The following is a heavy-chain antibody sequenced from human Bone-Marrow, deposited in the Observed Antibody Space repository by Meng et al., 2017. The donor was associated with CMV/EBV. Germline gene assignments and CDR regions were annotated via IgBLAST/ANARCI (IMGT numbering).Heavy chain of an antibody. CDR3: AREGGGSLDP. J-gene: IGHJ5*02. Sequence: ASVKVSCKASGGTFSSYTISWVRQAPGQGLEWMGWINPNSGGTNYAQKFQGRVTMTRDRSISTAYMELSSLRSDDTAVYHCAREGGGSLDPWGQGTLVTVSS. CDR1: GGTFSSYT. CDR2: INPNSGGT. V-gene: IGHV1-2*02. D-gene: IGHD3-16*01.